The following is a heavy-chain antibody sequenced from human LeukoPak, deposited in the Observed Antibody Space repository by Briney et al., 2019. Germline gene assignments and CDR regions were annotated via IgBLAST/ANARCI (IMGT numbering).Heavy chain of an antibody. V-gene: IGHV1-2*06. J-gene: IGHJ5*02. D-gene: IGHD2-15*01. CDR3: ARGYCSGGSCYSVENWFDP. Sequence: ASVKVSCKAAGYTFTGYYMFWVRQAPGKGLEWMGRINPNSGGTNCAQKFQGRVTMTRDTSISTAYMELSRLRSDDTAVYYCARGYCSGGSCYSVENWFDPWGQGTLVTVSS. CDR2: INPNSGGT. CDR1: GYTFTGYY.